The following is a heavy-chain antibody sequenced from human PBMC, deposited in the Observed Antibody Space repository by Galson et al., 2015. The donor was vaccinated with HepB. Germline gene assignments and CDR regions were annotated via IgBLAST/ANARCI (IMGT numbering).Heavy chain of an antibody. CDR1: GFSLNTSGVG. D-gene: IGHD5-18*01. J-gene: IGHJ3*02. V-gene: IGHV2-5*02. Sequence: PALVKPTQTLTLTCTFSGFSLNTSGVGVGWIRQPPGKALEWLALIYWDDDKRYSSSLKSRLTITKDTSKNQVVLTMTNMDPVDTATYYCAHRGYFDAFDIWGQGTMVTVSS. CDR2: IYWDDDK. CDR3: AHRGYFDAFDI.